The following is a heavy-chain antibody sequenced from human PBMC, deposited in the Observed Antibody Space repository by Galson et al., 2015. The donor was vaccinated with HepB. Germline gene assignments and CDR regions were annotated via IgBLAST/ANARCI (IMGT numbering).Heavy chain of an antibody. D-gene: IGHD3-22*01. J-gene: IGHJ4*02. CDR1: GFTFSSYS. CDR2: ISSSSSTI. CDR3: ARDYYASGGYYWSNS. V-gene: IGHV3-48*02. Sequence: SLRLSCAASGFTFSSYSMKWVRQAPGKGLEWVSYISSSSSTIYYADSAKGRFTVSRDNGKNSLYLQMDSLRDEDTAVYYCARDYYASGGYYWSNSWGQGTLVTVSS.